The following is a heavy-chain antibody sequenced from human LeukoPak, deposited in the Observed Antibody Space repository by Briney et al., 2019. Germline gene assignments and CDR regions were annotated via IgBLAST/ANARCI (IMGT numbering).Heavy chain of an antibody. CDR1: GYSISSGYY. CDR3: ARQGGSSSPYYYYYMDV. J-gene: IGHJ6*03. Sequence: PSETLSLTCAVSGYSISSGYYWGWFRQPPGKGLEWIGCIYHSGNTYYNPSLKSRVSISVDTSKNQFSLKLNSVTAADTAVYFCARQGGSSSPYYYYYMDVWGKGTTVPVSS. V-gene: IGHV4-38-2*01. CDR2: IYHSGNT. D-gene: IGHD2-2*01.